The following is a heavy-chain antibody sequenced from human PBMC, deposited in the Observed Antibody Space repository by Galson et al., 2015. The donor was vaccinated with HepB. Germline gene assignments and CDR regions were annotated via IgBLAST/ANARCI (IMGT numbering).Heavy chain of an antibody. CDR2: ISYDGSKK. CDR1: GFTFSSHA. CDR3: ARDSSGYYLDF. Sequence: SLRLSCAASGFTFSSHAMNWVRQAPGKGLEWVAVISYDGSKKYYADSVKGRLTISRDNSKNTMYLQMNSLRAEDTAVYYCARDSSGYYLDFWGQGSLVTVSS. D-gene: IGHD3-22*01. V-gene: IGHV3-30-3*01. J-gene: IGHJ4*02.